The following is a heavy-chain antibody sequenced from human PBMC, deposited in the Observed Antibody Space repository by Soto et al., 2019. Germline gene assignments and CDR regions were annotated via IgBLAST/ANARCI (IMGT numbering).Heavy chain of an antibody. Sequence: QVQLQESGPGLVKPSETLSLTCTVSGGSVSSGSDYWSWIRQPTGKGLEWIGYIYHSGSTNYNSSLKSRVTISVDTSKNQFSLKLSSVTAADTAVYYCARDVGATWGGWFDPWGHGTLVTVSS. V-gene: IGHV4-61*01. CDR2: IYHSGST. CDR3: ARDVGATWGGWFDP. J-gene: IGHJ5*02. D-gene: IGHD1-26*01. CDR1: GGSVSSGSDY.